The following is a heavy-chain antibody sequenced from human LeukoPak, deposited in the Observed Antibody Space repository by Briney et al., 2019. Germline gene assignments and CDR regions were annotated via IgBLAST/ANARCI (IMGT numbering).Heavy chain of an antibody. CDR3: AREEESSGWSFDY. J-gene: IGHJ4*02. Sequence: SQTLSLTCAISGDSVSSNSAAWNWIRQSPSGGLEWLGRTFYRSKWYNDYIVSVESRININPDTSKNQFSLQLKSVTPEDTAMYNCAREEESSGWSFDYWGQGILVTVSS. D-gene: IGHD6-19*01. CDR2: TFYRSKWYN. CDR1: GDSVSSNSAA. V-gene: IGHV6-1*01.